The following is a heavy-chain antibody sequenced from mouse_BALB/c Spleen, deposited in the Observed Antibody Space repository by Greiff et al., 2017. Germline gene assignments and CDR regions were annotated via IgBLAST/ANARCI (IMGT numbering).Heavy chain of an antibody. D-gene: IGHD1-1*02. J-gene: IGHJ2*01. CDR3: ARIEVGNYFDY. Sequence: QVTLKESGPGILQPSQTLSLTCSFSGFSLSTYGIGVGWIRQPSGKGLEWLAHIWWNDNKYYNTALKSRLTISKDTSNNQVFLKIASVDTADTATYYCARIEVGNYFDYWGQGTTLTVSS. V-gene: IGHV8-11*01. CDR2: IWWNDNK. CDR1: GFSLSTYGIG.